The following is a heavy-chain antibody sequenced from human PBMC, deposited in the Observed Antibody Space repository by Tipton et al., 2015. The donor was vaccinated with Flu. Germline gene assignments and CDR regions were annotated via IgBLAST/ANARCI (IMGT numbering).Heavy chain of an antibody. CDR1: GYSISSGYY. J-gene: IGHJ4*02. CDR3: AIDLYGSGNGRF. V-gene: IGHV4-38-2*01. D-gene: IGHD3-10*01. Sequence: TLSLTCAVSGYSISSGYYWGWIRQPPGKGLEWIGSIYHSGTTYYNPSLKSRVTISVDTSKNQFSLKLTSVTAADTAVYYCAIDLYGSGNGRFWGQGTLVTVAS. CDR2: IYHSGTT.